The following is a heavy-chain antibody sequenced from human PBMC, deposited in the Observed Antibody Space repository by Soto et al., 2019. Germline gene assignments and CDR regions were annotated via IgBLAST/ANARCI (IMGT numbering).Heavy chain of an antibody. CDR1: GGSISSYY. V-gene: IGHV4-59*01. CDR2: IYYSGST. Sequence: SETLSLTCTVSGGSISSYYWSWIRQPPGKGLEWIGYIYYSGSTNYNPSLKSRVTISVDTSKNQFSLKLSSVTAADTAVYYCARGSDITMVRGVMGYYFDYWGQGTLVTVS. CDR3: ARGSDITMVRGVMGYYFDY. J-gene: IGHJ4*02. D-gene: IGHD3-10*01.